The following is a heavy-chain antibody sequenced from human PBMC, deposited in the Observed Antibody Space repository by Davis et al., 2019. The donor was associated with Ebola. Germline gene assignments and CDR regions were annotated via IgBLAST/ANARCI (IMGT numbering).Heavy chain of an antibody. Sequence: SETLSLTCAVSGGSISSGGYSWSWIRQPPGKGLEWIGYIYHSGSTYYNPSLKSRVTISVDKSKNQFSLKLSSVTAADTAVYYCARGGSNIVVVPAINWFDPWGQGTLVTVSS. CDR2: IYHSGST. D-gene: IGHD2-2*01. V-gene: IGHV4-30-2*01. CDR1: GGSISSGGYS. CDR3: ARGGSNIVVVPAINWFDP. J-gene: IGHJ5*02.